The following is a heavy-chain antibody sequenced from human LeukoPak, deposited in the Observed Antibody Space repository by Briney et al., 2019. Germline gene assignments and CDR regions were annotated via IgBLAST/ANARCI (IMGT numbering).Heavy chain of an antibody. CDR3: ARRGPDGNYGSDY. V-gene: IGHV3-72*01. Sequence: PGGSLRLSRAASGFTFSVHYMDWVRQAPGKGLEWVGRSRNKANSYTTEYAASVTGRFTILRDDSKNLVFLQMNSLKTEDTAVYYCARRGPDGNYGSDYWGQGTLVTVSS. CDR2: SRNKANSYTT. J-gene: IGHJ4*02. D-gene: IGHD3-22*01. CDR1: GFTFSVHY.